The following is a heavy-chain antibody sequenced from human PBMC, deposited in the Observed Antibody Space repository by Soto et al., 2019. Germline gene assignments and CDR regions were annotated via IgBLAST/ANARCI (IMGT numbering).Heavy chain of an antibody. V-gene: IGHV1-2*04. Sequence: ASVKVSCKASGYTFTSYYMHWVRQAPGQGLEWMGWINPNSGGTNYAQKFQGWVTMTRDTSISTAYMELSRLRSDDTAVYYCARDFSIAAAGTKYYYMDVWGKGTTVTVSS. CDR3: ARDFSIAAAGTKYYYMDV. D-gene: IGHD6-13*01. J-gene: IGHJ6*03. CDR2: INPNSGGT. CDR1: GYTFTSYY.